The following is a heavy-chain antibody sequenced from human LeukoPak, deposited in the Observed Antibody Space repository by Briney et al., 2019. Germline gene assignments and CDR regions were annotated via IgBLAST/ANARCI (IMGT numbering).Heavy chain of an antibody. V-gene: IGHV3-53*01. D-gene: IGHD2-15*01. Sequence: PGGSLRLSCAASGFTVSSNYMSWVRQAPGKGLEWVSVIYSGGNTYYADSVKGRFTISRDSSKNTLYLQMNSLRAEDTAMFYCARGTQYWYFDLWGRGTLVTISS. J-gene: IGHJ2*01. CDR1: GFTVSSNY. CDR3: ARGTQYWYFDL. CDR2: IYSGGNT.